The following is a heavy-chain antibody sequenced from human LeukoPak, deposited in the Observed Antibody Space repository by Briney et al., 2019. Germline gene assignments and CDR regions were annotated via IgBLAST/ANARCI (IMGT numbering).Heavy chain of an antibody. J-gene: IGHJ4*02. CDR1: GYTFSGYY. D-gene: IGHD2-8*01. CDR2: IDPKSGGT. CDR3: ARDSRVSADY. V-gene: IGHV1-2*06. Sequence: AAVKVSCKTSGYTFSGYYIHWVRQAPGQGLEWLGRIDPKSGGTGFAHNFQGRVTMTTYTSISTVYMDRSSLRSDDTAVYYCARDSRVSADYWGQGTLVTVSS.